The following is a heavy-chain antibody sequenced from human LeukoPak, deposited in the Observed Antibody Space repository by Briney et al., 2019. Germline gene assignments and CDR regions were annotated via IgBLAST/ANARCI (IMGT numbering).Heavy chain of an antibody. V-gene: IGHV4-59*01. CDR1: GGSISTYY. Sequence: SETLSLTCTVSGGSISTYYWSWVRQPPGKGLEWIGYIYYSGSTNYNPSLKSRVTISVDTSKNQFSLKLSSVTAADTAVYYCARGIYDSSGHYFDYWGQGTLVTVSS. J-gene: IGHJ4*02. D-gene: IGHD3-22*01. CDR3: ARGIYDSSGHYFDY. CDR2: IYYSGST.